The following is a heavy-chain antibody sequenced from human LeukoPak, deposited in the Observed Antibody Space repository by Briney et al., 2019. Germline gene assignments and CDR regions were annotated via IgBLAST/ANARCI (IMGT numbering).Heavy chain of an antibody. Sequence: PSETLSLTCTVSGGSISNYYWSWIRQPPGKGLEYIGYVYYSGSTNYNPSLKSRVTISVDTSKNQFSLTLTSVTAADTAVYYCARGAFYGDQNPHLFFDYWGQGTLVTVSS. V-gene: IGHV4-59*01. D-gene: IGHD4-17*01. CDR2: VYYSGST. J-gene: IGHJ4*02. CDR1: GGSISNYY. CDR3: ARGAFYGDQNPHLFFDY.